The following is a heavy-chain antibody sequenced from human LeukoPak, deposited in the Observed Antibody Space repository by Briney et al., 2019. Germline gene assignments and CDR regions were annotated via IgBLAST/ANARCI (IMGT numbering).Heavy chain of an antibody. CDR2: IKQDGSEQ. Sequence: GGSLRLSCAASGFTFNNFWMNWVRQAPGKGLEWVAIIKQDGSEQLYGDSVKGRFTISRDNAKNSLYLQMNSLRAEDTAIYYCTRDQNFYGSGRGFDPWGQGTLVTVSS. J-gene: IGHJ5*02. V-gene: IGHV3-7*01. CDR1: GFTFNNFW. CDR3: TRDQNFYGSGRGFDP. D-gene: IGHD3-10*01.